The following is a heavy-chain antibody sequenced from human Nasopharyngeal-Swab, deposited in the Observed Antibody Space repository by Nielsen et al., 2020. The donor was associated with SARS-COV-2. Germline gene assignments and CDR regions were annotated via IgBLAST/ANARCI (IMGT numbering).Heavy chain of an antibody. J-gene: IGHJ6*02. CDR1: GYTFNNYY. V-gene: IGHV1-46*02. Sequence: ASVKVSCKASGYTFNNYYIHWVRQAPGQGLEWMGMINPGSGGTTYAQKFQGRVTMTRDTSTSTVFIDLSSLRSEDTAVYYCAGRGRCSGSSCDMDVWGQGTTVTVSS. CDR2: INPGSGGT. D-gene: IGHD2-2*01. CDR3: AGRGRCSGSSCDMDV.